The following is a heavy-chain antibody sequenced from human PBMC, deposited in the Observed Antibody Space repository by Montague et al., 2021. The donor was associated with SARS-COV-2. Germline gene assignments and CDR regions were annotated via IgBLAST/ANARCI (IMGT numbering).Heavy chain of an antibody. CDR3: ARRTVILIGYYDY. J-gene: IGHJ4*02. Sequence: SETLSLTCAVSGGSISHYYCSWIRHPPGKGLELICYIYFSGGTNYNPSLKSRVTLSLDAAKNHFSLRLSSVTAADTAVYYCARRTVILIGYYDYWGQGTLVTVSS. CDR1: GGSISHYY. D-gene: IGHD3-9*01. V-gene: IGHV4-59*01. CDR2: IYFSGGT.